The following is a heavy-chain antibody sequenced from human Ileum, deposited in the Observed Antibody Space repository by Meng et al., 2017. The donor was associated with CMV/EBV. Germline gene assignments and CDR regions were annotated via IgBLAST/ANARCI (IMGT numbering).Heavy chain of an antibody. D-gene: IGHD1-7*01. V-gene: IGHV4-59*01. J-gene: IGHJ6*02. CDR3: AGDSGTWNYGVGRFYYYGLDV. Sequence: GSLRLSCTVSGGSISNYLWNWIRQSPGKGLEWIGYIYYTGTTNYNPSLKSRITMSVDRSKNQFSLNLRSVTAADPAVYYCAGDSGTWNYGVGRFYYYGLDVWGQGTTVTVSS. CDR2: IYYTGTT. CDR1: GGSISNYL.